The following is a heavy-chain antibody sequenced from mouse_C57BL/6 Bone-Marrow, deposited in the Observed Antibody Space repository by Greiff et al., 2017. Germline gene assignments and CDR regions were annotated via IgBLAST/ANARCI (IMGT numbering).Heavy chain of an antibody. D-gene: IGHD1-1*01. Sequence: QVQLKESGAELAKPGASVKLSCKASGYTFTSYWMHWVKQRPGQGLEWIGYINPSSGYTKYNQKFKDKATLTADKSSSTAYMQLSSPTYEDSAVYYCARSPYLLLRKGGNFYFDYWGQGTTLTVSS. CDR1: GYTFTSYW. J-gene: IGHJ2*01. V-gene: IGHV1-7*01. CDR2: INPSSGYT. CDR3: ARSPYLLLRKGGNFYFDY.